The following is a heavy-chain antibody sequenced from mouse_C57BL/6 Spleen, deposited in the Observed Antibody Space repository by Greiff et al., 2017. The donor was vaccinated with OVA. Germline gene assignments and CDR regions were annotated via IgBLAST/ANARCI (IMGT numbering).Heavy chain of an antibody. CDR1: GFNIKDYY. CDR3: ARCDGSSPMDY. V-gene: IGHV14-2*01. J-gene: IGHJ4*01. D-gene: IGHD1-1*01. Sequence: EVQLQQSGAELVKPGASVKLSCTASGFNIKDYYMHWVKQRTEQGLEWIGRIDPEDGETKYTQNFQGKATITADTSSNTAYLQLSSLTSEDTAVYYCARCDGSSPMDYWGQGTSVTVSS. CDR2: IDPEDGET.